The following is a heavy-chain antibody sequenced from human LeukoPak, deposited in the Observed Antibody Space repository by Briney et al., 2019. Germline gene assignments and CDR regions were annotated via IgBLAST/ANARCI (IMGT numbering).Heavy chain of an antibody. J-gene: IGHJ4*02. D-gene: IGHD3-10*01. V-gene: IGHV1-2*02. Sequence: ASVKVSCKASGYTFTGYYMHWVRQAPGQGLEWMGWINPNSGGTNYAQKFQGRVTMTRDTSISTAYMELSRLRSEDTAVYYCARDGIGSGSFDYWGQGTLVTASS. CDR2: INPNSGGT. CDR1: GYTFTGYY. CDR3: ARDGIGSGSFDY.